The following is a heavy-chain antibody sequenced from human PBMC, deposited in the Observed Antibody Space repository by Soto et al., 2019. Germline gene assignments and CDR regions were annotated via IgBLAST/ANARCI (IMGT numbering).Heavy chain of an antibody. CDR1: GFTLHNYA. CDR3: AKGKSTGDIDWFDP. CDR2: LIGGHYGT. J-gene: IGHJ5*02. Sequence: PGGALGLSCAASGFTLHNYAMAWVRQAPGKGLEWVSTLIGGHYGTAYSYSVKGRFTVSRDNSKNCLYLQMNSLGVEDTAMYFCAKGKSTGDIDWFDPWGQGSLVTVSS. V-gene: IGHV3-23*01. D-gene: IGHD3-10*01.